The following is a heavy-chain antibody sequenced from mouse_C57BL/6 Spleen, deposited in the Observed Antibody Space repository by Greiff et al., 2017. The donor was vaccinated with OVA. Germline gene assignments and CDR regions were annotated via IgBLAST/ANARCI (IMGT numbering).Heavy chain of an antibody. V-gene: IGHV5-16*01. CDR2: INYDGSST. J-gene: IGHJ4*01. CDR3: ARGLDYSNYVGAMDY. CDR1: GFTFSDYY. Sequence: EVQRVASEGGLVQPGSSMKLSCTASGFTFSDYYMAWVRQVPEKGLEWVANINYDGSSTYYLDSMKSRFIISRDNAKNILYLQMSSLKSEDTATYYCARGLDYSNYVGAMDYWGQGTSVTVSS. D-gene: IGHD2-5*01.